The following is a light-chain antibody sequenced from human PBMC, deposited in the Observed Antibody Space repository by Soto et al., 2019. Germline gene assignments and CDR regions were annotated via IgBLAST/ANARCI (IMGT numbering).Light chain of an antibody. J-gene: IGKJ4*01. CDR2: WAS. CDR1: QSIFHSANNKNY. Sequence: DIVMTQSPDSLAVSLGERATINCRSSQSIFHSANNKNYLAWYQQKPGQPPKLLISWASTRDSGVPGRFSGTGSGATFTLTINSLQAEDVAVYYCQQYFNTPLTFGGGTKVEIK. CDR3: QQYFNTPLT. V-gene: IGKV4-1*01.